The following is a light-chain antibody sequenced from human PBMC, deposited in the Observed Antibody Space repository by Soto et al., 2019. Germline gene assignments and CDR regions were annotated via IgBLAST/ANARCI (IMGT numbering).Light chain of an antibody. J-gene: IGLJ1*01. V-gene: IGLV1-44*01. CDR1: NSNIGSDI. CDR3: ATWDGGLSGPFV. Sequence: QSVLTQPPSASGTPGQRATISCCGSNSNIGSDIVNCYQLLPGAAPEVLINTTNQRPSGVPERFSGSKSGTSASLAISGLQSEDGANSSCATWDGGLSGPFVFGTGTRSPS. CDR2: TTN.